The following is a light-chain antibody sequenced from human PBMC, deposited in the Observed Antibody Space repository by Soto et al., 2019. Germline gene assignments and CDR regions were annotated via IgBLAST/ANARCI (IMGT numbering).Light chain of an antibody. CDR1: QSVSSD. V-gene: IGKV1-39*01. J-gene: IGKJ5*01. CDR2: AAS. Sequence: DIQMTQSPSSLSASVGNRVIITCRASQSVSSDLNWYQQKAGKPPKLLIFAASSLQSGVPSRFSGSGSGAHFTLTISNLQPEDFETYYCQHIYSIPITFGQGTRLEIK. CDR3: QHIYSIPIT.